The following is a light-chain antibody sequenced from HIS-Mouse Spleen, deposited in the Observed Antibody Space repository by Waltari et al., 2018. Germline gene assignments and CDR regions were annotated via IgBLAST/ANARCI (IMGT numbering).Light chain of an antibody. Sequence: DIQLTQSPSFLSASVGDRVTITCRASQGISSYLAWYQQKPGKAPKLLIYAASTWQSGFPSRFSGSGSGTEFTITSSSLQPEDFATYYCQQLNSYPPTVGQGTKVEIK. CDR1: QGISSY. J-gene: IGKJ1*01. CDR3: QQLNSYPPT. CDR2: AAS. V-gene: IGKV1-9*01.